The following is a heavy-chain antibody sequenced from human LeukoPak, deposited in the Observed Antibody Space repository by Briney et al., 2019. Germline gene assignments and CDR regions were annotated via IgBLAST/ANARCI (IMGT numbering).Heavy chain of an antibody. CDR3: ARAPHPYCSGGNCIYFDY. CDR2: ISSSSSYI. D-gene: IGHD2-15*01. CDR1: GFTFSSDA. J-gene: IGHJ4*02. Sequence: GGSLRLSCAASGFTFSSDAINWVRQAPGKGLEWVSSISSSSSYIYYADSVKGRFTLSRDNAKKSLYLQMNSLRAEDTAVYYCARAPHPYCSGGNCIYFDYWGQGTLITVSS. V-gene: IGHV3-21*01.